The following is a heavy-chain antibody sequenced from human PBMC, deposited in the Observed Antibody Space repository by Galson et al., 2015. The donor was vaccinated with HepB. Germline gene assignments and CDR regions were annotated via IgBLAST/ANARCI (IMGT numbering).Heavy chain of an antibody. Sequence: SVKVSCKASGYTFSTYSITWVRQAPGQGLEWMGWISPYNDNTNYTRKFQGRVTMTTDIPTSTAYMEIRSLRSDDTAVYYCARGGFVGVVGGTQNNWFAPWGHGTLVSVSS. CDR1: GYTFSTYS. D-gene: IGHD2-15*01. V-gene: IGHV1-18*01. J-gene: IGHJ5*02. CDR2: ISPYNDNT. CDR3: ARGGFVGVVGGTQNNWFAP.